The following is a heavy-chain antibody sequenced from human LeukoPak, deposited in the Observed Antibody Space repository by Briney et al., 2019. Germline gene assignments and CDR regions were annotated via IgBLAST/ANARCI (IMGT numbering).Heavy chain of an antibody. Sequence: GGSLRLSCAASGFTFSSYAMSWVRQAPGKGLEWVSAISGSGGSTYYADSVKRRFTIPRANSKNTLYLQMHSLRAEDTAVYYCAKTPARGATFDYWGQGTLVTVSS. CDR1: GFTFSSYA. V-gene: IGHV3-23*01. D-gene: IGHD1-26*01. CDR2: ISGSGGST. J-gene: IGHJ4*02. CDR3: AKTPARGATFDY.